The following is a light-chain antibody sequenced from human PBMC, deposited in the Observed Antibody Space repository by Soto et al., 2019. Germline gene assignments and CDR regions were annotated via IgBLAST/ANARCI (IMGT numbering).Light chain of an antibody. CDR3: QQYGDSPIT. V-gene: IGKV3-20*01. CDR1: QSVSSSH. J-gene: IGKJ5*01. Sequence: EIVLPQSPTTLSLSPGERSTLSCMASQSVSSSHLAWYQHKPGQAPRLLIYAASSRATGSPDRFSGGGSGTDFTLTISRLEPEDFAVYYCQQYGDSPITFGQGARLE. CDR2: AAS.